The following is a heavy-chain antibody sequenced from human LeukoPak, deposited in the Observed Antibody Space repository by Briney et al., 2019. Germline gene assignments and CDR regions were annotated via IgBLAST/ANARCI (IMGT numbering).Heavy chain of an antibody. J-gene: IGHJ4*02. CDR2: MNPNSGNT. V-gene: IGHV1-8*03. CDR1: GYTFTSYD. D-gene: IGHD2-2*01. Sequence: ASVKVSCKASGYTFTSYDINWVRQATGQGLEWIGWMNPNSGNTGYAQKFQGRVTITRNTSISTAYMELSSLRSEDTAVYYCARGPAKRYCSSTSCYGFDYWGQGTLVTVSS. CDR3: ARGPAKRYCSSTSCYGFDY.